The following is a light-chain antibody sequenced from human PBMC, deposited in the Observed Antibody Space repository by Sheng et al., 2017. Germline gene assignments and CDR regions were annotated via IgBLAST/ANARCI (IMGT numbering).Light chain of an antibody. CDR2: DAS. Sequence: DIQMTQSPSSLSASVGDRVTITCQASQDISNYLNWYQQKPGKAPKLLIYDASNLETGVPSRFSGSGSGTDFTLTISSLQPEDVATYYCQEYYSAPMVTFGPGTKVDIK. CDR3: QEYYSAPMVT. V-gene: IGKV1-33*01. J-gene: IGKJ3*01. CDR1: QDISNY.